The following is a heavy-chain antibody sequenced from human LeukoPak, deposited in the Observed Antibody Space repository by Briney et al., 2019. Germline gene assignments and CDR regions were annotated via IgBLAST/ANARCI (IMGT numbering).Heavy chain of an antibody. D-gene: IGHD3-10*01. Sequence: GGSLRLSCAASGFTFSNSVLYWVRQAPGKGLEFVSGISHNDDTTYYANSVKGRFTISRDISKKTLYLQMGSLRPEDMAVYYCTRGPPRDRGRYFDLWGRGTLVTVSS. J-gene: IGHJ2*01. CDR1: GFTFSNSV. CDR2: ISHNDDTT. V-gene: IGHV3-64*01. CDR3: TRGPPRDRGRYFDL.